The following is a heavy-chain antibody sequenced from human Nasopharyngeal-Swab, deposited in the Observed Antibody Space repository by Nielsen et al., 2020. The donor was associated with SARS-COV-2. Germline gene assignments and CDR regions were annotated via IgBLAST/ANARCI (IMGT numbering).Heavy chain of an antibody. D-gene: IGHD2-15*01. J-gene: IGHJ3*02. CDR1: GFTFSDYY. V-gene: IGHV3-49*03. CDR3: TRNVVVVRAEDAFDI. Sequence: GESLKISCAASGFTFSDYYMSWIRQAPGKGLEWVGFIRSKAYGGTTEYAASVKGRFTISRDDSKSIAYLQMNSLKTEDTAVYYCTRNVVVVRAEDAFDIWGQGTMVTVSS. CDR2: IRSKAYGGTT.